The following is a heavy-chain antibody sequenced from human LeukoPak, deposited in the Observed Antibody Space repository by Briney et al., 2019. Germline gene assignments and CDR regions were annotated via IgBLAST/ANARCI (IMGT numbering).Heavy chain of an antibody. J-gene: IGHJ4*01. CDR2: IHTSGST. Sequence: KPSETLSLTCSVPGGSIGTYYWSWIRQPAGKGLEWIAQIHTSGSTNFNPSLKSRVSISMDTPNNQFSLMISSVTAADTAIYYCAGRGLSTGWTFDYWGHGTLVTVSS. D-gene: IGHD6-19*01. CDR1: GGSIGTYY. CDR3: AGRGLSTGWTFDY. V-gene: IGHV4-4*07.